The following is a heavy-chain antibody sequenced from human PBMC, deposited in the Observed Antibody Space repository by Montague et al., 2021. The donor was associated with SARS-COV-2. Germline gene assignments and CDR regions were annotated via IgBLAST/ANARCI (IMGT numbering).Heavy chain of an antibody. D-gene: IGHD3-16*02. V-gene: IGHV4-39*01. CDR3: ARHVTFGGVVVALDY. CDR2: IFYSGTT. CDR1: GASISSGENS. J-gene: IGHJ4*02. Sequence: SETLSLTCTVSGASISSGENSWGWIRQSPGKGLEWFGSIFYSGTTYFNPSLRSRIAISVDTSKNQFSLKVTSVTAADTAVYYCARHVTFGGVVVALDYWGQGNLVSVSS.